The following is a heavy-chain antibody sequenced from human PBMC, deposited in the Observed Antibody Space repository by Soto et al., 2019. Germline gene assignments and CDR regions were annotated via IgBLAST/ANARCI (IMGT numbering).Heavy chain of an antibody. CDR3: GKPMGTYYDFWSGPDY. D-gene: IGHD3-3*01. Sequence: PEGSLRLSCAASGFTFSTYGMHWVRQAPGKGLEWVAVISHDGSNEWYADSVKGRFTISRDNSKNTLHLQMNSLRPEDRAVYYCGKPMGTYYDFWSGPDYWGQGTLVTVSS. J-gene: IGHJ4*02. CDR2: ISHDGSNE. V-gene: IGHV3-30*18. CDR1: GFTFSTYG.